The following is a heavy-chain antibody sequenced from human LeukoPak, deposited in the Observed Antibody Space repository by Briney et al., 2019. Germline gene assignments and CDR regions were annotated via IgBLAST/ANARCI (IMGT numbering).Heavy chain of an antibody. CDR1: GGSISSYY. J-gene: IGHJ4*01. Sequence: SETLSLTCTVSGGSISSYYWSWIRQPAGKGLEWIGRIYTSGSTNYNPSLKGRVTMSVDTSKNQFSLKLSSVTAADTAVYHCASVTQGYYDDSGFFDYWGQGTLVTVSS. V-gene: IGHV4-4*07. D-gene: IGHD3-22*01. CDR2: IYTSGST. CDR3: ASVTQGYYDDSGFFDY.